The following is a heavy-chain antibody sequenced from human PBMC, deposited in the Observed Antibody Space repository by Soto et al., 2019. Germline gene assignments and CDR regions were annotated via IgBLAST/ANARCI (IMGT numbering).Heavy chain of an antibody. V-gene: IGHV4-39*01. J-gene: IGHJ4*02. CDR3: ESINNGRQGEY. CDR2: VYSNVHT. CDR1: VYSISNNNYH. Sequence: WDTLSLTCTFSVYSISNNNYHLCCARQPPGKGLELIGTVYSNVHTYDNPSLKSRLAMAVDTSKNQFSLSLISVTAADTAVYFCESINNGRQGEYWGQGTLVTVSS. D-gene: IGHD2-8*01.